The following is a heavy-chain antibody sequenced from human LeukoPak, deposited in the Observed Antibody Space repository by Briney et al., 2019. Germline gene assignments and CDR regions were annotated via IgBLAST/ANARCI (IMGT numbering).Heavy chain of an antibody. V-gene: IGHV3-30*18. CDR2: MSYDGSNK. J-gene: IGHJ3*02. CDR3: AKGYYEIHDAFDI. Sequence: PGGSLRLSCAASGFSFSDHGMHWVRQAPGKGLEWVAVMSYDGSNKDYADSVKGRFTISRDNSKNTLFLQMNSLRAEDTAVYYCAKGYYEIHDAFDIWGQGTMVTVSS. D-gene: IGHD3-9*01. CDR1: GFSFSDHG.